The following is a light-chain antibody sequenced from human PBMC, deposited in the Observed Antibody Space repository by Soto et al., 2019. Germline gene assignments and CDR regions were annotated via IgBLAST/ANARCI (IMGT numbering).Light chain of an antibody. CDR3: SSYAGSNNVV. CDR1: SSDVGGYNY. V-gene: IGLV2-8*01. Sequence: QSALTQPPSASGSPGQSVTISYTGTSSDVGGYNYVSWYQQHPGKAPKLIIYEVSKRPSGVPDRFSGSKSGNTASLTVSGLQAEDEADYYCSSYAGSNNVVFGGGTKLTVL. CDR2: EVS. J-gene: IGLJ2*01.